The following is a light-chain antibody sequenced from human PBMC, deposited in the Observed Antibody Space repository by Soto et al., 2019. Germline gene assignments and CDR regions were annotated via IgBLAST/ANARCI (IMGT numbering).Light chain of an antibody. CDR2: AAS. Sequence: IQMTQSPSSLSASVGDTVTITCRSSQNIAKYLNWYRQKPGKAPELLIYAASTLHSGVPVRFSGFGSGTAFSLTITSLQPEDLATYFCQQGSSTPLTFGGGTKVEIK. CDR1: QNIAKY. J-gene: IGKJ4*01. CDR3: QQGSSTPLT. V-gene: IGKV1-39*01.